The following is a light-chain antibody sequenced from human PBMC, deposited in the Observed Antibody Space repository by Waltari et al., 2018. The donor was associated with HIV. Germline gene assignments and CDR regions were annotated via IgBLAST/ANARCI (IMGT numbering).Light chain of an antibody. CDR3: ESADDSGDHWV. CDR1: ALPKQF. V-gene: IGLV3-25*03. J-gene: IGLJ3*02. Sequence: SYELTQPPSVSVSPGQTATITCSGDALPKQFASWYQQKAGQAPLMVIYQDNKRPSGSPDRCSGSMSGATVMLIISGVLPEDEAVYYCESADDSGDHWVFGGGTKLSVL. CDR2: QDN.